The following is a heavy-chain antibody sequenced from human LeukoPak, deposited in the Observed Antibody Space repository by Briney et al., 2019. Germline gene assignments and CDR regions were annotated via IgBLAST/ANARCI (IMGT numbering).Heavy chain of an antibody. J-gene: IGHJ4*02. D-gene: IGHD7-27*01. V-gene: IGHV5-51*01. CDR1: GYSFTNYW. CDR2: IYPGDSDT. Sequence: GESLQISCKGSGYSFTNYWIGWVRPMPGKGLEWMGIIYPGDSDTRYSPSFQGQVTISADKSISTAYLQWSSLKASDTARYYCARRRDAGEFDYWGQGTLVTVSS. CDR3: ARRRDAGEFDY.